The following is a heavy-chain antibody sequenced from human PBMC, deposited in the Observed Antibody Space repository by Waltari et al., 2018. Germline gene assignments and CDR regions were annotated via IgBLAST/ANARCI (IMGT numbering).Heavy chain of an antibody. D-gene: IGHD3-3*01. J-gene: IGHJ4*02. V-gene: IGHV1-18*01. CDR3: ARAGGYYDFWSGYTQYYFDY. CDR1: GYTFTSYG. Sequence: VQLVQSGAEVKKPGESLKISCKASGYTFTSYGISWVRQAPGQGLGWMGWISAYNGNTNYAQKLQGRVTMTTDTSTSTAYMELRSLRSDDTAVYYCARAGGYYDFWSGYTQYYFDYWGQGTLVTVSS. CDR2: ISAYNGNT.